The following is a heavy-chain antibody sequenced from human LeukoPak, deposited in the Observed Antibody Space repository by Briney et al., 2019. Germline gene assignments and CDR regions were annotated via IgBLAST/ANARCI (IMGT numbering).Heavy chain of an antibody. CDR2: IYSSGNT. D-gene: IGHD5-12*01. J-gene: IGHJ4*02. V-gene: IGHV4-4*07. Sequence: SETLSLTCTVSGASISNYYWTWIRQPAGEGLEWIGRIYSSGNTNYNPSLKSRVTMSLDTSKNQFSLRLSSVTAADTAVYYCARSSGHDFDYWGQGILVTVSS. CDR3: ARSSGHDFDY. CDR1: GASISNYY.